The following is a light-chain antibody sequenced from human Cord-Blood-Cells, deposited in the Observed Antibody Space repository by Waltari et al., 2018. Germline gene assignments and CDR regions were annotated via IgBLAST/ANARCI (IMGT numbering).Light chain of an antibody. J-gene: IGLJ2*01. CDR1: SSDVGGYNS. Sequence: QSALTQPASVSGSPGQSITISCTGTSSDVGGYNSVSWYQQHPGKAPKLMIYDVSKRPSGVSNRFSGSKSGNTASLTISGLQAEDEADYYCSSYTSSSNVVFGGGTKLTVL. CDR2: DVS. V-gene: IGLV2-14*01. CDR3: SSYTSSSNVV.